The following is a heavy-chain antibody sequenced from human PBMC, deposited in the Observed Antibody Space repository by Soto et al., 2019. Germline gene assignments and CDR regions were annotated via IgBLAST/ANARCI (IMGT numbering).Heavy chain of an antibody. CDR3: ARARPYSSGHGGGLAY. V-gene: IGHV4-4*02. Sequence: QVQLQESGPGLVKPSGTLSLTCAVSGGSISSSHWFTWVRQPPGKGLEWIGEIYHRGNTNYNPSLKSRLTISIDKSKNQFSLKLSSVTAADTAVYFCARARPYSSGHGGGLAYWGQGTLVTVSS. CDR2: IYHRGNT. D-gene: IGHD6-19*01. J-gene: IGHJ4*02. CDR1: GGSISSSHW.